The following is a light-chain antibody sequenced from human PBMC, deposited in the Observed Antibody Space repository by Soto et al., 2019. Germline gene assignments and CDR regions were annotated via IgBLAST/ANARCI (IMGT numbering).Light chain of an antibody. J-gene: IGLJ1*01. V-gene: IGLV2-8*01. CDR3: SSYGGYNNVV. Sequence: QSALTQPPSASGSPGQSVTISCTGTSSDVGGYNYVSWFQQHPGKAPKLIIHEVNQRPSGVPDRFSGSKSGNTASLTVSGLQAEDEGTYYCSSYGGYNNVVFGTGTKVT. CDR2: EVN. CDR1: SSDVGGYNY.